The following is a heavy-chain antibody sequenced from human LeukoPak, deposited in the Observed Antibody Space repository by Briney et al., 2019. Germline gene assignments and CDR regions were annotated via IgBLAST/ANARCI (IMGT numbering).Heavy chain of an antibody. V-gene: IGHV3-21*01. J-gene: IGHJ5*02. CDR3: AREEAIAAAGQWFDP. CDR2: ISSSSSYI. D-gene: IGHD6-13*01. CDR1: GFTFSSYS. Sequence: GGSLRLSCAASGFTFSSYSMNWVRQAPGKGLEWVSSISSSSSYIYYADSVKGRFTISRDNAKNSLYLQMNSLRAEDTAVYYCAREEAIAAAGQWFDPWGQGTLVTVSS.